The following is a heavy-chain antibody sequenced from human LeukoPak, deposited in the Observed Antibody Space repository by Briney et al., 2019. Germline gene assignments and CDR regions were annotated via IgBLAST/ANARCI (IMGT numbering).Heavy chain of an antibody. D-gene: IGHD4-17*01. CDR1: GYSFSDYW. J-gene: IGHJ1*01. V-gene: IGHV5-51*01. CDR2: IYPGDSDT. Sequence: GESLKISCKGSGYSFSDYWIGWVRQMPGKGLDLRGIIYPGDSDTRYRPSFQGQVTISADKSISTAYLQWSSLKASDTAMYYCARLHGDYAYFQPWGQGTLVTVSS. CDR3: ARLHGDYAYFQP.